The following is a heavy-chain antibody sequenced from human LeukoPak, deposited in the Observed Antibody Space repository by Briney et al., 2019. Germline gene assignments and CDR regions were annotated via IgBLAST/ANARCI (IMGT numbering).Heavy chain of an antibody. CDR3: ARRWGWWFDP. D-gene: IGHD3-16*01. Sequence: SETLSLTCTVSGGSISSYYWSWIRQPPGKGLEWIGYIYYSGSTNYNPSLKSRVTISVDTSKNQFSLKLSSVTAADTAVYYCARRWGWWFDPWGQGTLVTVSS. J-gene: IGHJ5*02. V-gene: IGHV4-59*08. CDR2: IYYSGST. CDR1: GGSISSYY.